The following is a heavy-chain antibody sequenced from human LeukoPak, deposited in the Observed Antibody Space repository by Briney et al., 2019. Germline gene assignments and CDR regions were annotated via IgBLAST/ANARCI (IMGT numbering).Heavy chain of an antibody. CDR1: GGSISSGDYY. CDR2: IYYSGST. J-gene: IGHJ4*02. V-gene: IGHV4-30-4*08. CDR3: ARAYFWSGFFDY. Sequence: SETLSLTCTVSGGSISSGDYYWSWIRQPPGKGLEWIGYIYYSGSTYYNPSLKSRVTISVDTSKNQFSLKLSSVTAADTAVYYCARAYFWSGFFDYWGQGTLDTVSS. D-gene: IGHD3-3*01.